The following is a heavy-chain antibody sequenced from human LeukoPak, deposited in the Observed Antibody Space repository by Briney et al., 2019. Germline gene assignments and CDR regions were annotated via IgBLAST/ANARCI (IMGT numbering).Heavy chain of an antibody. CDR3: TRVLDTGIDY. D-gene: IGHD5-18*01. CDR2: IRSKAYGGTT. CDR1: GFTFGDYF. V-gene: IGHV3-49*04. J-gene: IGHJ4*02. Sequence: GGSLRLSCTASGFTFGDYFMSWVRQAPGKGLEWVGFIRSKAYGGTTEYAASVKGRFTISRDDSKSIAYLQMNSLKTEDTAVYYCTRVLDTGIDYWGQGTLVTVSS.